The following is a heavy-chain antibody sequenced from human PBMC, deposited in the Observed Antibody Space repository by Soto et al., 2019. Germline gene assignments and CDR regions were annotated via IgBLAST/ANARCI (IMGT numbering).Heavy chain of an antibody. Sequence: QITLKESGPTLVKPTQTLTLTCTFSGFSLSTRGVGVGWIRQPPGKALEWLALIYWDDDKRYSPSLKSSLTVTKETSKNQVVLTMTNMDPVDTATYYCAKKGGGDYILGYWGQGTLVTVSS. CDR1: GFSLSTRGVG. CDR3: AKKGGGDYILGY. V-gene: IGHV2-5*02. J-gene: IGHJ4*02. D-gene: IGHD4-17*01. CDR2: IYWDDDK.